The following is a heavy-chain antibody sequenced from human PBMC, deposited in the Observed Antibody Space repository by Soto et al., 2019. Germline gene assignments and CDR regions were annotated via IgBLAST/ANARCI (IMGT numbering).Heavy chain of an antibody. CDR1: GYTFTGYY. CDR3: ARGSPPPLGCSGGSCQSFGYYYYYGMDV. V-gene: IGHV1-2*02. D-gene: IGHD2-15*01. J-gene: IGHJ6*02. Sequence: ASVKVSCKASGYTFTGYYMHWVRQAPGQGLEWMGWINPNSGGTNYAQKLQGRVTMTTDTSTSTAYMELRSLRSDDTAVYYCARGSPPPLGCSGGSCQSFGYYYYYGMDVWGQGTTVTVSS. CDR2: INPNSGGT.